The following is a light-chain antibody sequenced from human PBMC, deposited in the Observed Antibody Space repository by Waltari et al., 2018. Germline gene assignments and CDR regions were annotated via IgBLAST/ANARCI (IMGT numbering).Light chain of an antibody. CDR3: QSYDSSLSAYVV. CDR2: GNS. V-gene: IGLV1-40*01. J-gene: IGLJ2*01. Sequence: QSVLTQPPSVSGAPGQRVTISCTGSSSNIGAGYDVPWYQQLPGTAPKLLIYGNSNRPSGVPDRVSGSKSCTSASLAITGLQAEDEADYYCQSYDSSLSAYVVFGGGTKLTVL. CDR1: SSNIGAGYD.